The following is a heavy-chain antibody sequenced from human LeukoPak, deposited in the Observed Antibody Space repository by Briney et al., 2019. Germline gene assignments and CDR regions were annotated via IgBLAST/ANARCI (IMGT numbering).Heavy chain of an antibody. CDR3: GTALYTSSIKSRVTISVASSNNHSPLKLSSVTAADSVVYYCARHEYQVFPPANWFDP. D-gene: IGHD3-10*01. Sequence: PSETLSLTCTVSGDSVSSSNFFWGWIRQPPGRGLEWSGDFHYSGSAFYNPSLKSRVTISVDKSKNHFYLKLTAVPGADSVFYYGGTALYTSSIKSRVTISVASSNNHSPLKLSSVTAADSVVYYCARHEYQVFPPANWFDPWGQGTLVTVSS. J-gene: IGHJ5*02. CDR1: GDSVSSSNFF. V-gene: IGHV4-39*02. CDR2: FHYSGSA.